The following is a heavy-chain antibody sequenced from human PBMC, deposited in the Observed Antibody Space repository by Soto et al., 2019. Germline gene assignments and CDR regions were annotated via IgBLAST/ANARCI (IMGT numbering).Heavy chain of an antibody. V-gene: IGHV3-15*01. CDR2: IKTKADGGTT. CDR1: GLTFSHAW. J-gene: IGHJ6*03. Sequence: VQLVESGGGLVHPGGSLRLSCVVSGLTFSHAWMSWVRQAPGKGLEWVGRIKTKADGGTTDYAAIVKGRFTISRDESKSTLFLQMNSLNTEDSAVYYCTTDSGYCSSTSCRYSYMDVWGKGTTVTVSS. CDR3: TTDSGYCSSTSCRYSYMDV. D-gene: IGHD2-2*01.